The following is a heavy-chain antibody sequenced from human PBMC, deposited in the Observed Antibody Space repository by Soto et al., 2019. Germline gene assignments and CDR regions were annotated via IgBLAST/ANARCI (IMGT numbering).Heavy chain of an antibody. CDR1: GFTFSNAW. CDR3: TTMGKVS. Sequence: EVQLVESGGGLVKPGGSLRLSCAASGFTFSNAWMSWVRQAPGKGLEWVARIKSKTDGGTTDYAAPVKGRFTISRVDSGDTVYLQMNSLNTGDTAVYYCTTMGKVSWGQGTLVTVSS. J-gene: IGHJ5*02. D-gene: IGHD7-27*01. V-gene: IGHV3-15*01. CDR2: IKSKTDGGTT.